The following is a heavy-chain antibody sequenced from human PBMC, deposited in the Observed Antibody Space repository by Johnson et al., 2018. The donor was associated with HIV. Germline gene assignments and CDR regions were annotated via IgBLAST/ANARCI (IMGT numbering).Heavy chain of an antibody. D-gene: IGHD1-7*01. Sequence: VQLVESGGGVVQPGRSLRLSCAASGFTFSSYAMHWVRQAPGKGLEWVAVISYDGSNKYYADSVTGRFTISRDNAKNSLYLQINSLRTEDTAVYYCARENYRRRDAFDVWGQGTVVIVSS. CDR2: ISYDGSNK. CDR3: ARENYRRRDAFDV. J-gene: IGHJ3*01. CDR1: GFTFSSYA. V-gene: IGHV3-30*04.